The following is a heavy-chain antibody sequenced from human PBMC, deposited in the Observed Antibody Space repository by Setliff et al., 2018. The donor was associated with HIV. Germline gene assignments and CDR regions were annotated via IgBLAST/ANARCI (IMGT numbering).Heavy chain of an antibody. D-gene: IGHD3-9*01. Sequence: ASVKVSCKASGYTFSSHGITWVRQVPGQGLEWMGWISDYTGHTDYASRLLGRVTLTTDTSTSTAYMELRSLSSDDTAVYFCARARLQGIVTAVGPRDNCLDPWGQGTRVTVSS. J-gene: IGHJ5*02. CDR1: GYTFSSHG. CDR2: ISDYTGHT. V-gene: IGHV1-18*01. CDR3: ARARLQGIVTAVGPRDNCLDP.